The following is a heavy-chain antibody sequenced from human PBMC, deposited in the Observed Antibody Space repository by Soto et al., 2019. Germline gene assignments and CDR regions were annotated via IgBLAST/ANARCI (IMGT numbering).Heavy chain of an antibody. Sequence: ASVKVSCKASGYTFTSKYIHWVRQAHEQGLEWMGIINPSGGSTSYAQKFQGRVTMTRDTSTSTVYMELSSLRSEDTAVYYCARDEKYYDILTGYYPGNWFDPWGQGTLVTVSS. J-gene: IGHJ5*02. CDR3: ARDEKYYDILTGYYPGNWFDP. CDR1: GYTFTSKY. V-gene: IGHV1-46*01. CDR2: INPSGGST. D-gene: IGHD3-9*01.